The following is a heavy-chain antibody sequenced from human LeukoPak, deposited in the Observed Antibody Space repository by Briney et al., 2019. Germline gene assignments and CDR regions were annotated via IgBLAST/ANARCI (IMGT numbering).Heavy chain of an antibody. Sequence: SETLSLTCTVSGGSVSNGSYYWSWIRQPPGKGLEWIGEINHSGSTNYNPSLKGRVTISVDTSKNQFSLKLSSVTAADTAVYYCARARRSSGWYIYWGQGTLVTVSS. J-gene: IGHJ4*02. CDR2: INHSGST. V-gene: IGHV4-34*01. CDR1: GGSVSNGSYY. CDR3: ARARRSSGWYIY. D-gene: IGHD6-19*01.